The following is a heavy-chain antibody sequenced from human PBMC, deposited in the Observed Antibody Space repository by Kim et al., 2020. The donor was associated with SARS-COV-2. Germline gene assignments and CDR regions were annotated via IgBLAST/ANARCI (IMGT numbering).Heavy chain of an antibody. CDR3: ARKRSSSWYGRGYFDY. D-gene: IGHD6-13*01. CDR2: INHSGST. CDR1: GGSFSGYY. V-gene: IGHV4-34*01. J-gene: IGHJ4*01. Sequence: SETLSLTCAVYGGSFSGYYWSWIRQPPGKGLEWIGEINHSGSTNYNPSLKSRVTISVDTSKNQFSLKLSSVTAADTAVYYCARKRSSSWYGRGYFDYWG.